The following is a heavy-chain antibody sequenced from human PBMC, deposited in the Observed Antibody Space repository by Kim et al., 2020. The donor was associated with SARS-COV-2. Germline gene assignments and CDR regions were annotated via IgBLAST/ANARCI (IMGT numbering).Heavy chain of an antibody. D-gene: IGHD3-3*01. CDR1: GGSISSYY. CDR2: IYYSGST. Sequence: SETLSLTCTVSGGSISSYYWSWIRQPPGKGLEWIGYIYYSGSTNYNPSLKSGVTISVDTSKNQFSLKLSPVTAADTAVYYCARQDDFWSANNWFDPWGQGTLVTVSS. V-gene: IGHV4-59*08. J-gene: IGHJ5*02. CDR3: ARQDDFWSANNWFDP.